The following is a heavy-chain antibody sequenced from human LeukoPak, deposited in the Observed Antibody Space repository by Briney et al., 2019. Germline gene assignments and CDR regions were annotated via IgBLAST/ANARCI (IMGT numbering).Heavy chain of an antibody. CDR3: ARGTYYYDSSGYLVDY. J-gene: IGHJ4*02. CDR2: ISSSSSSYT. V-gene: IGHV3-11*06. CDR1: GFTFSDYY. Sequence: GGSLRLSCAASGFTFSDYYMSWIRQAPGKGLEWVSYISSSSSSYTNYADSVKGRFTISRDNAKNSLYLQMNSLRAEDTAVYYCARGTYYYDSSGYLVDYWGQGTLVTVSS. D-gene: IGHD3-22*01.